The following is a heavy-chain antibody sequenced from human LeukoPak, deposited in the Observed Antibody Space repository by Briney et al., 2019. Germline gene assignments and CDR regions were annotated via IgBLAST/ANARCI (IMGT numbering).Heavy chain of an antibody. J-gene: IGHJ4*02. D-gene: IGHD4-23*01. CDR3: ARGTPGYDY. V-gene: IGHV4-34*01. Sequence: SETLSLTCTVYGVSFSGYYWSWIRQPPGKGLEWIGEINHSGSTNYNPSLESRLTISVDTSNNQFSLNLRSVTVADTAVYYCARGTPGYDYWGQGTLVSVSS. CDR2: INHSGST. CDR1: GVSFSGYY.